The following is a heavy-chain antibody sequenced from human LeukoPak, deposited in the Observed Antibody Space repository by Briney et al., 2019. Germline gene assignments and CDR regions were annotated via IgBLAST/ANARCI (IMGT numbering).Heavy chain of an antibody. V-gene: IGHV4-38-2*02. J-gene: IGHJ4*02. D-gene: IGHD6-13*01. CDR1: GYSVSSGYY. Sequence: PSETLSLTCTVSGYSVSSGYYWGWIRQPPGKGLEWIASIYHSGSTYDNPSLRSRVTISVDTSKNHFSLRLSSVTAADTAVYYCARRYSSSEGFDSWGQGTLVTVSS. CDR3: ARRYSSSEGFDS. CDR2: IYHSGST.